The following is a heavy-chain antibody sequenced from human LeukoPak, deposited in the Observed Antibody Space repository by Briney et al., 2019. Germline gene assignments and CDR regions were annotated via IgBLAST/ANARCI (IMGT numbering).Heavy chain of an antibody. Sequence: GGSLRLSCTASGFTVSSNYMSWVRQAPGKGLEWVSVIYSGGSTYYADSVKGRFTISRDNSKNTLYLQMNSLRAEDTAVYYCARMATMVRGVTHNWFDPWGQGTLVTVSS. D-gene: IGHD3-10*01. CDR3: ARMATMVRGVTHNWFDP. CDR2: IYSGGST. V-gene: IGHV3-66*02. CDR1: GFTVSSNY. J-gene: IGHJ5*02.